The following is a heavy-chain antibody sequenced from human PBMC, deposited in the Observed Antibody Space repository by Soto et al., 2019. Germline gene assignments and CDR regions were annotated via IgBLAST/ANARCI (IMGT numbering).Heavy chain of an antibody. J-gene: IGHJ6*02. V-gene: IGHV3-23*01. Sequence: PGGSLRLSCAASGFTSSSHAMSWVRQAPGKGLEWVSAISGSGSNTYYADSVKGRFTISRDNSKNTLFLQRNSLRAEDTAVYYCAKALRYFDWLVRPWNAMDVWGQGTTVTVSS. CDR2: ISGSGSNT. D-gene: IGHD3-9*01. CDR1: GFTSSSHA. CDR3: AKALRYFDWLVRPWNAMDV.